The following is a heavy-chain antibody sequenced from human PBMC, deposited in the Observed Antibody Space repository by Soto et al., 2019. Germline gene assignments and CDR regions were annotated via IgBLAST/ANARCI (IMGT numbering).Heavy chain of an antibody. Sequence: QVQLVQSGAEVKKPGSSVKVSCKASGGTFSSYTISWVRQAPGQGLEWMGRIIPILGIANYAQKFQGRVTITADKSTSTAYMELSSLRSEDTAVYYCARVDCSSTSCYESGRFDPWGQGTLVTVSS. D-gene: IGHD2-2*01. CDR2: IIPILGIA. CDR3: ARVDCSSTSCYESGRFDP. CDR1: GGTFSSYT. J-gene: IGHJ5*02. V-gene: IGHV1-69*02.